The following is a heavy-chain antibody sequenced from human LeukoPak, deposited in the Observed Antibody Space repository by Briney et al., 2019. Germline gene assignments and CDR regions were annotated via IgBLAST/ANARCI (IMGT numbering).Heavy chain of an antibody. CDR3: ARDLAGHYYGSGSSFDY. V-gene: IGHV3-7*01. J-gene: IGHJ4*02. CDR2: IREDGSEK. CDR1: GFTFSAYW. D-gene: IGHD3-10*01. Sequence: GESLRLSCAASGFTFSAYWMSWVRQAPGKGLEWVANIREDGSEKYYVDSVKGQFTISRDNAKNSLFLQMDSLRAEDTAVYYCARDLAGHYYGSGSSFDYWGQGTLVTVSS.